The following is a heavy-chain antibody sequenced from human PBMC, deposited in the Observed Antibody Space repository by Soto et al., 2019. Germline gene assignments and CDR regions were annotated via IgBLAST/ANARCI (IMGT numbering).Heavy chain of an antibody. CDR2: ISNSGRT. Sequence: PSETLSLTCSVSGGSVSSGVYYWSWIRQRPGKGLELIGYISNSGRTNYNPSLTSRVAISLDRSRNQFSLKLTSVTAANTAVYYCARLQITNFGVVTGHYFDYWGRGTLVTVSS. D-gene: IGHD3-3*01. V-gene: IGHV4-61*08. CDR3: ARLQITNFGVVTGHYFDY. J-gene: IGHJ4*02. CDR1: GGSVSSGVYY.